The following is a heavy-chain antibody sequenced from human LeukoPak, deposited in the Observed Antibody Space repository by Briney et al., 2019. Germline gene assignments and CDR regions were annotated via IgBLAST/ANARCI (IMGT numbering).Heavy chain of an antibody. Sequence: ASVKVSRKASGYTFTSYDINWVRQATGQGLEWMGWMNPNSGNTGYAQKFQGRVTITRNTSTSTAYMELSSLRSEDTAVYYCARGYCSSTSCHAAFDIWGQGTMVTVSS. J-gene: IGHJ3*02. CDR3: ARGYCSSTSCHAAFDI. CDR2: MNPNSGNT. CDR1: GYTFTSYD. V-gene: IGHV1-8*03. D-gene: IGHD2-2*01.